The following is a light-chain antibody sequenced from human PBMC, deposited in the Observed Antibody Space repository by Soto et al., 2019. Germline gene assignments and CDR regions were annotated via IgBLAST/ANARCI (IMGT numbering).Light chain of an antibody. CDR2: AAS. CDR3: VQYYSQPPT. Sequence: AVPVSLSPSSLSASTGDRVTITCRASQGISSYLAWYQQKPGKAPKLLIYAASTLQSGVPSRFSGSGSGTEFTLTFSLPKSELFATDYAVQYYSQPPTFGQGTKVDIK. CDR1: QGISSY. V-gene: IGKV1-8*01. J-gene: IGKJ1*01.